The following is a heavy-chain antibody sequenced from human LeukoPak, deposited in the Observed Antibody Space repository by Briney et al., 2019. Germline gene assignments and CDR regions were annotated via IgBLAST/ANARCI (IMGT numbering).Heavy chain of an antibody. CDR1: GFTFSTYW. CDR3: AGNSGWLLDS. Sequence: GGSLRLSCAASGFTFSTYWIHWVRQAPGKGLEWVATIKQDGSEKYYVDSVKGRFTISRDNAKNSLSLQMNSLRADDTAVYYCAGNSGWLLDSWGQGTLVAVSS. J-gene: IGHJ4*02. D-gene: IGHD6-19*01. CDR2: IKQDGSEK. V-gene: IGHV3-7*01.